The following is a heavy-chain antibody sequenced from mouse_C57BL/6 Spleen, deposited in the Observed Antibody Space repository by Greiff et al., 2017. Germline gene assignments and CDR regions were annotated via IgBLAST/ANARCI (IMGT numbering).Heavy chain of an antibody. CDR2: INPNNGGT. CDR1: GYTFTDYY. CDR3: ARYGASTTVVATEFDY. D-gene: IGHD1-1*01. J-gene: IGHJ2*01. V-gene: IGHV1-26*01. Sequence: VQLQQSGPELVKPGASVKISCKASGYTFTDYYMNWVKQSHGKSLEWIGDINPNNGGTSYNQKFKGKATLTVDKSSSTAYMELRSLTSEDSAVYYCARYGASTTVVATEFDYWGQGTTLTVSS.